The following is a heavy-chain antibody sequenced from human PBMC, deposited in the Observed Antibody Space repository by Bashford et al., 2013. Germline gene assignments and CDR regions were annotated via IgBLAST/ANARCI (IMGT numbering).Heavy chain of an antibody. CDR2: IIPISDTT. D-gene: IGHD2-15*01. Sequence: SVKVSCKTSGGTFSSFAFNWVQQAPGQGLEWMGGIIPISDTTNYAQKFQGRLTITADKSTNTAYMELSSLRSEDTAVYFCARGWSGVSQKSRIFDYYYGMDVWGQGTTVTVSS. V-gene: IGHV1-69*06. CDR1: GGTFSSFA. CDR3: ARGWSGVSQKSRIFDYYYGMDV. J-gene: IGHJ6*02.